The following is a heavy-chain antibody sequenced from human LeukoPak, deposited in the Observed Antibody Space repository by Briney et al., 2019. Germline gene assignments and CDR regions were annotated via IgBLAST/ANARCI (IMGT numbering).Heavy chain of an antibody. CDR2: INPNSGGT. CDR3: ARDYYDSSGYPRKGPVDY. CDR1: GYTFTGYY. D-gene: IGHD3-22*01. J-gene: IGHJ4*02. Sequence: ASVKVSCKASGYTFTGYYMHWVRQAPGQGLEWMGWINPNSGGTNYAQKFQGRVTMTRDTSISTAYMELSRLRSDDTAVYYCARDYYDSSGYPRKGPVDYWGQGTLVTVSS. V-gene: IGHV1-2*02.